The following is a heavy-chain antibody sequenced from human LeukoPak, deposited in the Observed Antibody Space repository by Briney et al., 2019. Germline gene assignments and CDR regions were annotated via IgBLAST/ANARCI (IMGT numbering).Heavy chain of an antibody. Sequence: GRSLRLSCAASGFTFDDYAMHWVRQAPGKGLEWVSGISWNSGSIGYADSVKGRFTISRDNAKNSLYLQMNSLRAEDTALYYCAKDPERYYYYGIDVRGQGTTVTVSS. CDR1: GFTFDDYA. D-gene: IGHD1-1*01. CDR3: AKDPERYYYYGIDV. J-gene: IGHJ6*02. V-gene: IGHV3-9*01. CDR2: ISWNSGSI.